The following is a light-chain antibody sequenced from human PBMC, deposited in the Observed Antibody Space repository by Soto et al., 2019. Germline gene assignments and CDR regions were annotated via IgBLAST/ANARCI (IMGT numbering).Light chain of an antibody. CDR2: GAS. Sequence: DIQMTQSPSSLSASVGDRVTITCRASQSIGTNLNWYQQRMGKAPKVLIFGASNLLTGVPSRFXGSGSGTDFTLTISSLQPEDFATYFCQQTSSSPPWSFGQGTKVEMK. V-gene: IGKV1-39*01. CDR3: QQTSSSPPWS. J-gene: IGKJ2*04. CDR1: QSIGTN.